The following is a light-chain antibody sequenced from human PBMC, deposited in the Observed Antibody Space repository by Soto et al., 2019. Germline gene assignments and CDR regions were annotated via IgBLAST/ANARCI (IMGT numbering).Light chain of an antibody. V-gene: IGKV3-11*01. CDR3: QQRSNSVIT. CDR1: QSVSSY. Sequence: EIVLTQSPATLSLSPGERAPLSCRASQSVSSYLAWYQQKPGQAPRLLIYDASNRATGIPARFSGSGSGTDFTRTISSLEPEDFAVYYSQQRSNSVITFGGGTKVEIK. CDR2: DAS. J-gene: IGKJ4*01.